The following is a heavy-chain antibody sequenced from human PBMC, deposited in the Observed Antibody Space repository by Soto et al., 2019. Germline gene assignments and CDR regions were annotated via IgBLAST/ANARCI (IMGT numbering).Heavy chain of an antibody. CDR2: ISAHNGNT. CDR1: GCSFTNFG. V-gene: IGHV1-18*04. J-gene: IGHJ6*02. CDR3: ARFGEVRTISQYYRHGMDV. D-gene: IGHD3-16*01. Sequence: ASVKVSCKTSGCSFTNFGITWVRQVPGQGLEWMGWISAHNGNTKYAQKFQDRVSMTIDTSTSTAYMEVRSLRSDDTAEYFCARFGEVRTISQYYRHGMDVWGQGTTVTVSS.